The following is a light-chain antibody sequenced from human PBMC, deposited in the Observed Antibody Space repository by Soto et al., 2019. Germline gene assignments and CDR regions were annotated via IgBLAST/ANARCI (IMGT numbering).Light chain of an antibody. CDR1: SSDVGGYNY. CDR3: SSYTGSSTYVV. CDR2: DVS. J-gene: IGLJ2*01. Sequence: QSVLTQPASVSGSPGQSITISCTGTSSDVGGYNYVSWYQQHPGKAPKLMIYDVSNRASGVSNPFSGSKSDNTASLTISGLEAEDEADDYCSSYTGSSTYVVFGGGTKLTVL. V-gene: IGLV2-14*03.